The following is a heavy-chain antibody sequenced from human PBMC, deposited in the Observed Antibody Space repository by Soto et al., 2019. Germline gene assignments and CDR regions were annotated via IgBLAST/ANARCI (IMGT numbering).Heavy chain of an antibody. Sequence: QVQLVESGGGVVQPGRSLRLSCAASGFTFNNYGMHWVRQAPGKGLEWLAVIWNDGSDSSYANSVKGRFTISRDNSKNTLFLQRSSLRAEDTAVYYCARRQIPPPTRGAANARCAMDVWGQGTTVTVSS. J-gene: IGHJ6*02. CDR3: ARRQIPPPTRGAANARCAMDV. CDR1: GFTFNNYG. V-gene: IGHV3-33*01. D-gene: IGHD6-13*01. CDR2: IWNDGSDS.